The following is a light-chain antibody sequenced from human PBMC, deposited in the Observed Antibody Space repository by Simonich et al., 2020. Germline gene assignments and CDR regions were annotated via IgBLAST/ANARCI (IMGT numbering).Light chain of an antibody. CDR1: SSDGGGYNY. Sequence: QSALTQPDSGFGAPGKSITISCTGTSSDGGGYNYVSWDQQPPGKAPKLMIYDVSKRPYGVYNRFSVSKSGNTASLTISGLQAEDEADYYCSSYTSSSTWVFGGGTKLTVL. J-gene: IGLJ3*02. CDR3: SSYTSSSTWV. V-gene: IGLV2-14*01. CDR2: DVS.